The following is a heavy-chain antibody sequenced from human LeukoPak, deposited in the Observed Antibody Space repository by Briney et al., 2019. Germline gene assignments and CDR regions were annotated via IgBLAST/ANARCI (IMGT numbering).Heavy chain of an antibody. J-gene: IGHJ4*02. Sequence: KPSETLSLTCTVSGGSISSYYWSWIRQPPGKGLEWIGYIYYSGSTNYNPSLKSRVTISVDTSKNQFSLKLSSVTAADTAVYYCARGNWGLTRYFDYWGQGTLVTVSS. CDR1: GGSISSYY. V-gene: IGHV4-59*01. D-gene: IGHD7-27*01. CDR2: IYYSGST. CDR3: ARGNWGLTRYFDY.